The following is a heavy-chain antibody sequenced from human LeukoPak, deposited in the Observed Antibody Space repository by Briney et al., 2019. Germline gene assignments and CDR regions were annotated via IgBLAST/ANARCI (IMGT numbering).Heavy chain of an antibody. CDR1: GFTFSSYG. Sequence: PGGSLRLSCTVSGFTFSSYGKYWIRKAPGPGLERVAVVWIDGSDKYYADSVKGRFTISRVNSKNTLYMQMISLRVEDTAVYYWAKDPRHCSGGYCWDYYYYMDVWGKGTTVTVSS. CDR2: VWIDGSDK. V-gene: IGHV3-33*06. CDR3: AKDPRHCSGGYCWDYYYYMDV. J-gene: IGHJ6*03. D-gene: IGHD2-21*02.